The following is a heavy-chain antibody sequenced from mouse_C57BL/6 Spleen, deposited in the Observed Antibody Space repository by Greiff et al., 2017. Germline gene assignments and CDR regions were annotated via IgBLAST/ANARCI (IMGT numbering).Heavy chain of an antibody. V-gene: IGHV1-39*01. CDR3: TKNLCGNYVACFAY. J-gene: IGHJ3*01. CDR1: GYSFTDYN. D-gene: IGHD2-1*01. CDR2: INPNYGTT. Sequence: VQLQQSGPELVKPGASVKISCKASGYSFTDYNMNWVKQSNGKSLEWIGVINPNYGTTSYNQKFKGKATLTVQQSSRTAYMQLNSLTSEDSAVYYCTKNLCGNYVACFAYWGQGTLVTVSA.